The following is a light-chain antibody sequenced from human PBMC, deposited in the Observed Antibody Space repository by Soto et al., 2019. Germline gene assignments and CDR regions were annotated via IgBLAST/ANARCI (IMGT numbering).Light chain of an antibody. Sequence: EIVMTQSPATLSVSPGERASLSCRASQNVSSHLAWYQQKPGQAPRLLIYGASTRATGIPVRFSGSGSGTAFTITISSLPSEDFAVYYCQQFNNWPPLAFGGGTKVEMK. CDR2: GAS. V-gene: IGKV3-15*01. CDR3: QQFNNWPPLA. J-gene: IGKJ4*01. CDR1: QNVSSH.